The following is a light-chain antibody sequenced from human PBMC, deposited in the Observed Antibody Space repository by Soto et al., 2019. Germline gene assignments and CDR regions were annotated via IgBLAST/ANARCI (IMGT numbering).Light chain of an antibody. CDR2: LDSDGSH. CDR1: SGHSSYA. CDR3: QTWGTGIHVV. J-gene: IGLJ2*01. Sequence: QSVLTQSPSASASLGASVKLTCTLSSGHSSYAIAWHQQQPEKGPRYLMKLDSDGSHTKGDAIPDRFSGSSSGAERYLTISSLQSEDEADYYYQTWGTGIHVVFGGGTKLTV. V-gene: IGLV4-69*01.